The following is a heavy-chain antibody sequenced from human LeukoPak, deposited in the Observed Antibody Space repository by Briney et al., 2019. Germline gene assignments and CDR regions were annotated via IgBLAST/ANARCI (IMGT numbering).Heavy chain of an antibody. D-gene: IGHD3-22*01. CDR3: ARDHYNDSSGGFDY. Sequence: ASVKVSCKASGYTFTSYGISWVRQAPGQGLEWMGWISAYNGNTNYAQKLQGRVTMTTDTSTSTAYMELRSLRSDDTAVYYCARDHYNDSSGGFDYWGQGTLVTVSS. CDR1: GYTFTSYG. CDR2: ISAYNGNT. J-gene: IGHJ4*02. V-gene: IGHV1-18*01.